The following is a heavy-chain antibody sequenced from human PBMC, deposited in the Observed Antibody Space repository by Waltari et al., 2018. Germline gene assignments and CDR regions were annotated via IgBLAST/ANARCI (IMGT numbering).Heavy chain of an antibody. Sequence: EVQLVESGGGLIQPGGSLRLSCAASGFTVSSNYMSWVRQAPGKGLGWVSVIYSGGSTYYADSVKGRFTISRDNSKNTLYLQMNSLRAEDTAVYYCARDRGGLYYYYYYGMDVWGQGTTVTVSS. CDR2: IYSGGST. J-gene: IGHJ6*02. CDR3: ARDRGGLYYYYYYGMDV. D-gene: IGHD3-10*01. CDR1: GFTVSSNY. V-gene: IGHV3-53*01.